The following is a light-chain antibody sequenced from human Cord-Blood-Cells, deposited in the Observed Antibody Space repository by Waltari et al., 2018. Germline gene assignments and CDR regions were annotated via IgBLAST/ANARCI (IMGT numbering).Light chain of an antibody. J-gene: IGLJ1*01. CDR2: EVS. Sequence: QSALTQPASASGSPGQSVTISCTGTSSDVGGYNYVSWYQQHPGKAPKLMIYEVSKRPAGVPHSFSGSKSSNTASLTFSGLQAEDDADYYCSSYAGSNNVVFGTGTKVTVL. CDR3: SSYAGSNNVV. V-gene: IGLV2-8*01. CDR1: SSDVGGYNY.